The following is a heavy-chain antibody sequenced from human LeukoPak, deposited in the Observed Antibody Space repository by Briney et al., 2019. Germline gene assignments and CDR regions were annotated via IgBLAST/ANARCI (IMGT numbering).Heavy chain of an antibody. CDR2: ISAYSGKT. J-gene: IGHJ4*02. CDR3: ARDGPDYGDYINFDY. Sequence: ASVKVSCKASGYTFTSYGITWVRQAPGQGLEWMAWISAYSGKTNYAQRFQGRVTMTTDTSTSTAYMELRSLRSVDTAVYYCARDGPDYGDYINFDYWGQGTLVTVSS. V-gene: IGHV1-18*01. CDR1: GYTFTSYG. D-gene: IGHD4-17*01.